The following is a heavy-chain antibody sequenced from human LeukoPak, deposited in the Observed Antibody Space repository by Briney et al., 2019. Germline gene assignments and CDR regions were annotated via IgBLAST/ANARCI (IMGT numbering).Heavy chain of an antibody. Sequence: SETLSLTCSVSGDSISSYYWSWIRQPPGKGLEWIGYIYYSGRTNYSPSLKSRITISPDTSKNQFSLKMRSVTAADTAVYYCARDRGYYDSSGYYVIWGQGTLVTVSS. CDR3: ARDRGYYDSSGYYVI. D-gene: IGHD3-22*01. J-gene: IGHJ4*02. CDR2: IYYSGRT. CDR1: GDSISSYY. V-gene: IGHV4-59*01.